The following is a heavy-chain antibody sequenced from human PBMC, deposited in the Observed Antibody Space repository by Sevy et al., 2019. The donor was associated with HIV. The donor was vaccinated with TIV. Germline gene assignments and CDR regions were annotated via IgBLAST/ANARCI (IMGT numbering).Heavy chain of an antibody. Sequence: GGSLRLSCTASGFIFTNAWMSWVRQAPGKGLEWVGRIKSKTGGGTTDYAAPVKGRFTISRDDHKNTLYLQMDGLTTEDPSVYYCATRATLCSSYSYYFDYWGQGTLVTVSS. CDR1: GFIFTNAW. J-gene: IGHJ4*02. D-gene: IGHD2-2*01. V-gene: IGHV3-15*01. CDR3: ATRATLCSSYSYYFDY. CDR2: IKSKTGGGTT.